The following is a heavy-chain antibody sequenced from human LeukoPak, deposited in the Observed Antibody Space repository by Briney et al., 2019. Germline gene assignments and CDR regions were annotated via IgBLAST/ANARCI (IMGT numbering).Heavy chain of an antibody. D-gene: IGHD3-22*01. CDR3: ASNYDSSGYGGTYYMDV. CDR1: AGSISSYC. CDR2: IYYSGST. V-gene: IGHV4-59*01. J-gene: IGHJ6*03. Sequence: SETLSLTCPVSAGSISSYCWSWIRQPPGKGLELIGYIYYSGSTNYNPSLKSRVTISVDTSKSQFSLKLSAVTAADTAVYYGASNYDSSGYGGTYYMDVWGKGTTVTVSS.